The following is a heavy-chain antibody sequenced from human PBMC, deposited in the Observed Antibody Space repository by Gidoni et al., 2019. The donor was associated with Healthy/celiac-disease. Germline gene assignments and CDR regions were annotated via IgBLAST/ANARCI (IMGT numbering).Heavy chain of an antibody. V-gene: IGHV1-69*01. D-gene: IGHD6-19*01. Sequence: EWMGGIIPIFGTANYAQKFQGRVTITADESTSTAYMELSSLRSEDTAVYYCASTSSGWPGGGDYWGQGTLVTVSS. CDR3: ASTSSGWPGGGDY. CDR2: IIPIFGTA. J-gene: IGHJ4*02.